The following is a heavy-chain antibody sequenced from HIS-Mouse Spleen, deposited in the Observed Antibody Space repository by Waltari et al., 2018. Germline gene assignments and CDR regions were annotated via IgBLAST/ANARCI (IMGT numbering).Heavy chain of an antibody. CDR1: GFSLCTSGMC. D-gene: IGHD1-7*01. CDR3: ARIQAGKLELPFDY. CDR2: IDWDDDK. Sequence: QVTLRESGPALVKPTQTLTLTCTFSGFSLCTSGMCVSWIRQPPGKALEWLARIDWDDDKYYSTSLKTRLTISKDTSKNQVVLTMTNMDPVDTATYYCARIQAGKLELPFDYWGQGTLVTVSS. V-gene: IGHV2-70*15. J-gene: IGHJ4*02.